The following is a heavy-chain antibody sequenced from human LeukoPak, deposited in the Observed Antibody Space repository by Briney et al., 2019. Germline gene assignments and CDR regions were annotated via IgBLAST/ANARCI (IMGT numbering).Heavy chain of an antibody. V-gene: IGHV1-46*01. D-gene: IGHD1-1*01. Sequence: ASVKVSCKASGYTFTSYYMHWVRQAPGQGLEWMGIINPSGGSTSYAQKFQGRVTMTRDTSTSTVYMELSSLGSEDTAVYYCARGGHPLDQSEWFDPWGQGTLVTVSS. CDR2: INPSGGST. CDR3: ARGGHPLDQSEWFDP. J-gene: IGHJ5*02. CDR1: GYTFTSYY.